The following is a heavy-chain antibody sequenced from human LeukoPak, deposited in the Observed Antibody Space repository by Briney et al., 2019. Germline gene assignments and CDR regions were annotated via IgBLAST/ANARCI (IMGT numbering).Heavy chain of an antibody. Sequence: GGSLRLSCTASGFTVSSNYMSWVRQAPGKGLEWVSVIYGGVNTVYADSVKGRFTISRDNSKNTLYLQMNSLRAEDTAVYYCAKSPKVGFLSDYWGKGTLVTVSS. D-gene: IGHD2-2*03. CDR2: IYGGVNT. CDR1: GFTVSSNY. CDR3: AKSPKVGFLSDY. J-gene: IGHJ4*02. V-gene: IGHV3-66*01.